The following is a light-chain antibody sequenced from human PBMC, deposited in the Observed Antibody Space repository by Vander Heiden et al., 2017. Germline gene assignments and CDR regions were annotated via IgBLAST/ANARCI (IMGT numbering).Light chain of an antibody. J-gene: IGLJ3*02. V-gene: IGLV1-47*01. CDR2: RDY. Sequence: QSVLTQPPSASGNPGQRVTISCSGSSSNIETNYVYWYQQFPGVAPNLLIYRDYQRSSGVPERFSGSKSGTSASLAISGLRPEYESDYYCAAWDDSLGGVVFGGGTRLTVL. CDR1: SSNIETNY. CDR3: AAWDDSLGGVV.